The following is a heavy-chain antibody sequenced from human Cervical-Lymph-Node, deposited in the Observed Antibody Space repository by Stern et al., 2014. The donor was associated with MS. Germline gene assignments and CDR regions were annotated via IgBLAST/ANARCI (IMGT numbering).Heavy chain of an antibody. CDR2: TIPIFGTT. V-gene: IGHV1-69*06. D-gene: IGHD1-1*01. Sequence: VQLEESGAEVKKPGSSVKVACMASGGTFSNYGVSWVRQAPGQGLDWMGGTIPIFGTTHYAQKFQGRVAITADNSMSTVYMELTGLTSADTAVYYCARDNDDNGMDVWGQGTTVTVSS. CDR1: GGTFSNYG. CDR3: ARDNDDNGMDV. J-gene: IGHJ6*02.